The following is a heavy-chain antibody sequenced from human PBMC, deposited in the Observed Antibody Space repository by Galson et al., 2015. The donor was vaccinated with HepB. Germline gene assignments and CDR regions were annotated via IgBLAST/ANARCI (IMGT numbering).Heavy chain of an antibody. V-gene: IGHV1-69*13. CDR2: IIPIFGTA. CDR1: GGTFSSYA. Sequence: SVKVSCKASGGTFSSYAISWVRQAPGQGLEWMGGIIPIFGTANYAQKFQGRVTITADESTSTAYMELSSLRSEDTAVYYCARDWKTKDFWTGLGYWGQGTLVTVSS. J-gene: IGHJ4*02. CDR3: ARDWKTKDFWTGLGY. D-gene: IGHD3/OR15-3a*01.